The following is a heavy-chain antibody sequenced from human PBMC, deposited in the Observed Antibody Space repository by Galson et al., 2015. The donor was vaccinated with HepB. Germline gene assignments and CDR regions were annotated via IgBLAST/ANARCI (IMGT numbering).Heavy chain of an antibody. CDR1: GGTFTTYA. D-gene: IGHD3-3*01. J-gene: IGHJ4*02. CDR3: AGGRFLEWLFWFYFDY. CDR2: IIPILGTA. V-gene: IGHV1-69*10. Sequence: SVKVSCKASGGTFTTYAISWVRQAPGQGLEWIGGIIPILGTARYAQKFQGRVTITADKSTSTAYMELSSLRSEDTAGYYCAGGRFLEWLFWFYFDYWGQGTLVTVSS.